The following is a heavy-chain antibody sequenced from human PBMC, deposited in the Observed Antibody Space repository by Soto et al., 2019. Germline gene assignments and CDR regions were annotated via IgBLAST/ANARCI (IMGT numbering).Heavy chain of an antibody. J-gene: IGHJ5*02. D-gene: IGHD3-10*01. CDR1: GGSFSGYY. CDR2: INHSGST. CDR3: ERFSVMVRPSDTVNWFEP. Sequence: SETLSLTWAVYGGSFSGYYWSWIRQPPGKGQEWIGEINHSGSTNYNPSLKSRVTISVDTSKNQFSLKLSSVTAADTAGYYCERFSVMVRPSDTVNWFEPWGQGTRVTVSS. V-gene: IGHV4-34*01.